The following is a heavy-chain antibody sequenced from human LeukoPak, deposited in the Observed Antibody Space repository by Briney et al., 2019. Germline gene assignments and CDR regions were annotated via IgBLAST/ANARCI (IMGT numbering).Heavy chain of an antibody. CDR1: GYTFTSYD. V-gene: IGHV1-8*01. CDR2: MNPDSGNT. J-gene: IGHJ5*02. CDR3: ARRLRFLGNWFDP. D-gene: IGHD3-3*01. Sequence: GASVKVSCKASGYTFTSYDINWVRQATGRGLEWMGWMNPDSGNTGYAQKFQGRVTMTRNTSISTAYMELSSLRSEDTAVYYCARRLRFLGNWFDPWGQGTLVTVSS.